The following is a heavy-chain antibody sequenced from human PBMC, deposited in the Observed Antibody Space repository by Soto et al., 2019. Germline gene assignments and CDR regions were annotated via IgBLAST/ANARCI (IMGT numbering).Heavy chain of an antibody. J-gene: IGHJ6*02. V-gene: IGHV2-70*01. CDR2: IDWDDDK. D-gene: IGHD6-13*01. CDR1: GFSLSTSGMC. Sequence: PTQTLTLTCTFSGFSLSTSGMCVSWIRQPPGKALEWLALIDWDDDKYYSTSLKTRLTISKDTSKNQVVLTMTNMDPVDTATYYCARTRRYSSSWYSGFYYYYGMDVCGQGTTVTVSS. CDR3: ARTRRYSSSWYSGFYYYYGMDV.